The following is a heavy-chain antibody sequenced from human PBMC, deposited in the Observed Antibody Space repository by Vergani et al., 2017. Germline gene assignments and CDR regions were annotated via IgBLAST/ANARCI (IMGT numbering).Heavy chain of an antibody. Sequence: QMQLQESGPGLVKASETLSLTRTVSGDSIISRSYYWGWIRQPPGKGLEWIGSIYNSGNGDSSSSLKSRVTISADTSKNQFSLRLTSVTAADTAVYYCARDCTSGGCPDNYGRDVWGQGATVTVSS. D-gene: IGHD2-8*01. J-gene: IGHJ6*02. V-gene: IGHV4-39*02. CDR1: GDSIISRSYY. CDR3: ARDCTSGGCPDNYGRDV. CDR2: IYNSGNG.